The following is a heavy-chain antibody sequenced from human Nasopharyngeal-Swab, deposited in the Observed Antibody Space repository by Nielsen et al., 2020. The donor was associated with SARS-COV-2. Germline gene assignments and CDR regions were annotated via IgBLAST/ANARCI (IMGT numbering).Heavy chain of an antibody. Sequence: GGSLRLSCAASGFTFDDYAMHWVRPAPGKGLEWVSGISWNSGSIGYADSVKGRFTISRDNAKNSLYLQMNSLRAEDTALYYCAKDICENSGGSCSDYYYYYGMDVWGQGTTVTVSS. CDR3: AKDICENSGGSCSDYYYYYGMDV. J-gene: IGHJ6*02. V-gene: IGHV3-9*01. D-gene: IGHD2-15*01. CDR1: GFTFDDYA. CDR2: ISWNSGSI.